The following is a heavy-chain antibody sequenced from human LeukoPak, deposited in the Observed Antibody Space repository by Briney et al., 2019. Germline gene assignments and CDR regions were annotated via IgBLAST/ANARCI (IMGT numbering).Heavy chain of an antibody. V-gene: IGHV3-48*03. J-gene: IGHJ3*02. Sequence: PGGSLRLSCAASGFTFSSYEMNWVRQAPGKGLEWVSYISSSGSTIYYADSVKGRFTISRDNAKNSLYLQMNSLRAEDTAVYYCARDGRELPRSDAFGIWGQGTMVTVSS. D-gene: IGHD1-26*01. CDR2: ISSSGSTI. CDR3: ARDGRELPRSDAFGI. CDR1: GFTFSSYE.